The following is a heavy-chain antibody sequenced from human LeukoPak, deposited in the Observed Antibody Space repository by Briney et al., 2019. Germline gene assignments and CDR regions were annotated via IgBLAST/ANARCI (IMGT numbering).Heavy chain of an antibody. D-gene: IGHD3-10*01. Sequence: GASVKVSCKASGGTFSSYAISWVRQAPGQGLEWMGRIIPILGIANYAQKFQGRVTITADKSTSTAYMELSSLRSEDTAVYYCARVSEGGYFDYWGQGTLVTVSS. CDR2: IIPILGIA. J-gene: IGHJ4*02. V-gene: IGHV1-69*04. CDR3: ARVSEGGYFDY. CDR1: GGTFSSYA.